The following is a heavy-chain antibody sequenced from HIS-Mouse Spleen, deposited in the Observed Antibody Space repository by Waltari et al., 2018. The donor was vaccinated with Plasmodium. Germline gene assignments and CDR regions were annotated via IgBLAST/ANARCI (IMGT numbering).Heavy chain of an antibody. Sequence: QVQLVQSGAEVKKPGASVKVSCKASGYTFTGYYMHWVRQAPGKGLEWMGWINPNSGGTNYAQKFQGRVTMTRDTSISTAYMERSRLRSDDTAVYYCARSTIWDGGKDAFDIWGQGTMVTVSS. CDR3: ARSTIWDGGKDAFDI. V-gene: IGHV1-2*02. D-gene: IGHD3-16*01. CDR2: INPNSGGT. J-gene: IGHJ3*02. CDR1: GYTFTGYY.